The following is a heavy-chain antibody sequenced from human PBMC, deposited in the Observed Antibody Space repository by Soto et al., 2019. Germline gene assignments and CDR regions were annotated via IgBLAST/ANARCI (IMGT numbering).Heavy chain of an antibody. CDR1: GFVFSGYT. J-gene: IGHJ6*03. Sequence: GGSLRLSCAASGFVFSGYTMSWVRQPPGKGLEWVSKIGSGGSDTYYADSVKGRFTISRDNSKSTLYLQMNSLRAEYTAVYYCAKARTLGYYYMDVWGKGTTVTVSS. V-gene: IGHV3-23*01. CDR2: IGSGGSDT. CDR3: AKARTLGYYYMDV. D-gene: IGHD3-16*01.